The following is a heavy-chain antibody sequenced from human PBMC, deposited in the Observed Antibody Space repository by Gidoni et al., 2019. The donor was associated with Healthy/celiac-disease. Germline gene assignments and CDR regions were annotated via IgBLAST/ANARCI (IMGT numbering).Heavy chain of an antibody. J-gene: IGHJ4*02. CDR2: IRYDGSNK. CDR1: GFTFSSYG. D-gene: IGHD3-16*01. CDR3: AKVASDYDYVWGSFVFDY. Sequence: QVQLVESGGGVVQPGGSLRLSRAASGFTFSSYGMNWVRQAQGKGLEWVAFIRYDGSNKYYADSVKGRFTISRDNSKNTLYLQMNSLRAEDTAVYYCAKVASDYDYVWGSFVFDYWGQGTLVTVSS. V-gene: IGHV3-30*02.